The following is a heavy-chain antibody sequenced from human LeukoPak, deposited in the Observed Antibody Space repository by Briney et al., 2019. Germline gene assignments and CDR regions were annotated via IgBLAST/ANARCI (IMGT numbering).Heavy chain of an antibody. Sequence: PGGSLRLSCVGSGFSFGSYEINWVRPAPGKGLEWVSYISDIGTTTQYADSVKGRFTIFRDNAKNSVYLLMDSLMAEDTAIYYCARDRSKVTAYDDALDIWGQGTMVTVSS. CDR2: ISDIGTTT. CDR3: ARDRSKVTAYDDALDI. J-gene: IGHJ3*02. V-gene: IGHV3-48*03. CDR1: GFSFGSYE. D-gene: IGHD2-21*02.